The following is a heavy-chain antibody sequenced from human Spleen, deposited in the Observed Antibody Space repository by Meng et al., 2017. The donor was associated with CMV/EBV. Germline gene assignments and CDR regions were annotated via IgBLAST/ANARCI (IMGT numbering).Heavy chain of an antibody. CDR2: ISAYNGNT. D-gene: IGHD3-3*01. CDR1: GYTFTSYG. J-gene: IGHJ3*02. CDR3: ARDTSYDFWSGPSDAFDI. V-gene: IGHV1-18*01. Sequence: ASVKVSCKAYGYTFTSYGISWVRQAPGQGLERMGWISAYNGNTNYAQKLQGRVTMTTDTSTSTAYMELRSLRSDDTAVYYCARDTSYDFWSGPSDAFDIWGQGTMVTVSS.